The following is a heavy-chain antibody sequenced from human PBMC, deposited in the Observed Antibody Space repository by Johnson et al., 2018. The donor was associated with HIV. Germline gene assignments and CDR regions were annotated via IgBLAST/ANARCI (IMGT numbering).Heavy chain of an antibody. V-gene: IGHV3-66*01. J-gene: IGHJ3*02. Sequence: EVQLVESGGGVVRPGGSLRLSCAASGFTFDDNGMSWVRQAPGKGLEWVSVIYSGGSTYYADSVKGRFTISRDNSKNTLYLQMNSLRAEDTAVYYCARVDYDSSGDYLGDAFDIWGQGTMVTVSS. CDR3: ARVDYDSSGDYLGDAFDI. CDR1: GFTFDDNG. CDR2: IYSGGST. D-gene: IGHD3-22*01.